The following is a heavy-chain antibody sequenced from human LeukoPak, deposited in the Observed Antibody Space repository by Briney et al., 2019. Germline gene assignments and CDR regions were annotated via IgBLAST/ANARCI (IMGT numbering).Heavy chain of an antibody. Sequence: SVKVSCKASGGTFSSYAISWVRQAPGQGLEWMGRIIPILGIANYAQKFQGRVTITADKSTSTAYMELSSLRSEDTAVYYCARDWDRTMVRGVTIEGFDYWGQGTLVTVSS. CDR1: GGTFSSYA. V-gene: IGHV1-69*04. CDR2: IIPILGIA. D-gene: IGHD3-10*01. CDR3: ARDWDRTMVRGVTIEGFDY. J-gene: IGHJ4*02.